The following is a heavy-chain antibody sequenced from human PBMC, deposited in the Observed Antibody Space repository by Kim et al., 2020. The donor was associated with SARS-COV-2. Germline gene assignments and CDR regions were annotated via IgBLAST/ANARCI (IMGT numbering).Heavy chain of an antibody. J-gene: IGHJ4*02. CDR2: IDSDGSGR. D-gene: IGHD3-10*01. Sequence: GGSLRLSCVVSAYIFDRYYFQWVRQTPGRGLEWVARIDSDGSGRTCADFVEGRFTISRDNAEKTVFLHMDSVRVDDTAIYYCARGTYYLDLWGQGTWVTV. V-gene: IGHV3-74*01. CDR3: ARGTYYLDL. CDR1: AYIFDRYY.